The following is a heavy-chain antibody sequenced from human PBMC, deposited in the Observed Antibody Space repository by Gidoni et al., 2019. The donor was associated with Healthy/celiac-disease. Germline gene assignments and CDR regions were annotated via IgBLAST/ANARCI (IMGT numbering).Heavy chain of an antibody. J-gene: IGHJ2*01. Sequence: EVQLLESGGGLVQTGGSLRLSCAASGFTFSSYAMSWVRQAPGKGLEWVSAISGSGGSTYYADSVKGRFTISRYNSKNTLYLQMNSLRAEDTAVYYCAKETNGYWYFDLWGRGTLVTVSS. V-gene: IGHV3-23*01. CDR2: ISGSGGST. D-gene: IGHD2-8*01. CDR1: GFTFSSYA. CDR3: AKETNGYWYFDL.